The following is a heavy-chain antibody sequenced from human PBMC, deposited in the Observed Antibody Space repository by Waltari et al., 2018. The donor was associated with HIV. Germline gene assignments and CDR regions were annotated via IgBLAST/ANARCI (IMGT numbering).Heavy chain of an antibody. CDR2: INPDSGDT. J-gene: IGHJ4*01. CDR3: ARGEDISLTHLPPGFRLEF. V-gene: IGHV1-2*06. Sequence: QTLLLQSASPVKTPGASVTLSCKDSGDRFTTSFLYLLRQAPGQGFEWLGRINPDSGDTTYSQTFKTRVTMTRDTSSASTYMELTRLTSADTAIYFCARGEDISLTHLPPGFRLEFWGHGTLVTVSS. CDR1: GDRFTTSF. D-gene: IGHD5-12*01.